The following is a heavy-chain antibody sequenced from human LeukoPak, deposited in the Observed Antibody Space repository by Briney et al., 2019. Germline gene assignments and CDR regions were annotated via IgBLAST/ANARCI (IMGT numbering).Heavy chain of an antibody. Sequence: SQTLSLTCTVSGGSISSGDYYWSWIRQPPGKGLEWIGYIYYSGSTYYNPSLKSRVTISVDTSKNQFSLKLSSVTAADTAVYYCATVGTNYYYYGMDVWGQGTTVTVSS. CDR3: ATVGTNYYYYGMDV. V-gene: IGHV4-30-4*01. J-gene: IGHJ6*02. D-gene: IGHD3/OR15-3a*01. CDR2: IYYSGST. CDR1: GGSISSGDYY.